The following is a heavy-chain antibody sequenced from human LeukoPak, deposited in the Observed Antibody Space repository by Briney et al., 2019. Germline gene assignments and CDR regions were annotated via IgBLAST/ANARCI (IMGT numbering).Heavy chain of an antibody. J-gene: IGHJ5*02. CDR2: IYYSGST. D-gene: IGHD3-9*01. Sequence: SETLSLTCTVSGGSISSSSYYWGWIRQPPGKGLEWIGSIYYSGSTYYNPSLKSRVTISVDTSKNQFSLKLSSVTAADTAVYYCARLRYWNWFDPWGQGTLVTVSS. V-gene: IGHV4-39*01. CDR3: ARLRYWNWFDP. CDR1: GGSISSSSYY.